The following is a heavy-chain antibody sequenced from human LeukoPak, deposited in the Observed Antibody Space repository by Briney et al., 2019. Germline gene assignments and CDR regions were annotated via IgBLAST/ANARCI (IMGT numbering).Heavy chain of an antibody. CDR1: GGSFSGYY. D-gene: IGHD4-23*01. CDR3: ARASKTVVTPLDY. CDR2: INHSGST. V-gene: IGHV4-34*01. J-gene: IGHJ4*02. Sequence: SETLSLTCAVYGGSFSGYYWSWIRQPPGKGLEWIGEINHSGSTNYNPSLKSRVTISVDTSKNQFSLKLSSVTAADTAVYYCARASKTVVTPLDYWGQGTLVTVSS.